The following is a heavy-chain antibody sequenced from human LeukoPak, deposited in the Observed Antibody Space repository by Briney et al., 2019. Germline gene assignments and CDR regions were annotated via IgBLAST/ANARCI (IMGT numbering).Heavy chain of an antibody. Sequence: GESLKISCKHSEYSFPNYCVGWVRQMPGKGLEWMGIIYPDDSDTRYSPSFQGQDTISADKSISTAYLQWSSLKASDTATYYCARLQWGSSTSLGAFDIWGQGTMVTVSS. CDR3: ARLQWGSSTSLGAFDI. J-gene: IGHJ3*02. V-gene: IGHV5-51*01. CDR2: IYPDDSDT. D-gene: IGHD2-2*01. CDR1: EYSFPNYC.